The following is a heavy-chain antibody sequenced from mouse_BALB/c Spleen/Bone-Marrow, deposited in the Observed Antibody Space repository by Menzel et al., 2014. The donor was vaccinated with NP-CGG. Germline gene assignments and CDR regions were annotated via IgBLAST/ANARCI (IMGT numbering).Heavy chain of an antibody. CDR1: GFTFSSYA. J-gene: IGHJ2*01. Sequence: VQLKQSGGGLVKPGGSLKLSCAASGFTFSSYAMSWVRQTPEKRLEWVATISNTGNYTYYPDSVKGRFTISRDNAKNTLYLQMSSLRSEDTALYYCARQGDGYYDYWGQGTTHTVSS. CDR3: ARQGDGYYDY. CDR2: ISNTGNYT. D-gene: IGHD2-3*01. V-gene: IGHV5-9-3*01.